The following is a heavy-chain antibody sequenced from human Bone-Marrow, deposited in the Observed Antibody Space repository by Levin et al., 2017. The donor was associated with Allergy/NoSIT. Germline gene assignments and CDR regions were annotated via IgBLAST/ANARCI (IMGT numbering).Heavy chain of an antibody. V-gene: IGHV1-18*01. J-gene: IGHJ5*02. CDR1: GYTFTSYG. CDR3: AGDLVEYSSSAVGFDP. CDR2: ISAYNGNT. Sequence: ASVKVSCKASGYTFTSYGISWVRQAPGQGLEWMGWISAYNGNTNYAQKLQGRVTMTTDTSTRTAYMELRSLRSDDTAVYYCAGDLVEYSSSAVGFDPWGQGTLVTVSS. D-gene: IGHD6-6*01.